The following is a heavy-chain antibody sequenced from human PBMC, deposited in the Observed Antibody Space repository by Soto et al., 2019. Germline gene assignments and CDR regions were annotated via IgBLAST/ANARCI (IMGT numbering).Heavy chain of an antibody. D-gene: IGHD1-26*01. J-gene: IGHJ5*02. Sequence: GGSLRLSCAASGFIFENFGMSWVRQAPGKGLEWISSISGGGFKKYYADSVKGRFTISRDNSKSTVYLELNNLSAEDTAVYHCAKNQGVELVPLATVDWFDPWGQGSVVTVSS. CDR1: GFIFENFG. CDR3: AKNQGVELVPLATVDWFDP. V-gene: IGHV3-23*01. CDR2: ISGGGFKK.